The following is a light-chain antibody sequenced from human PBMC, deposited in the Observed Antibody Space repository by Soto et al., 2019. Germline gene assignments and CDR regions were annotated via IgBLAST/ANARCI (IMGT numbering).Light chain of an antibody. V-gene: IGKV1-16*02. CDR2: SAS. Sequence: DIQMTQSPSSLTASMGDRVAINCRASQGISNYLAWFQVKPGEAPKYLIYSASSLQSGVPSKFSGRGFGTEFTLTISSLQPEDFATYYCQQYHTYPWTVGQGTKVEI. J-gene: IGKJ1*01. CDR1: QGISNY. CDR3: QQYHTYPWT.